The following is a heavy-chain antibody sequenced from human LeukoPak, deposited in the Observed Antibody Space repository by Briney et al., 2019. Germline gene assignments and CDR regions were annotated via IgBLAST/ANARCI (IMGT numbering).Heavy chain of an antibody. CDR1: GFTFSTSA. D-gene: IGHD3-10*01. Sequence: GGSLRLSCVVSGFTFSTSAMSWVRQAPGKGLEWVSGISESGGSTYYADSVKGRFTSSRDNSKNTLYLQMNNLRAEDTAAYYCAKGSYWGQGTLVTVSS. CDR2: ISESGGST. V-gene: IGHV3-23*01. CDR3: AKGSY. J-gene: IGHJ4*02.